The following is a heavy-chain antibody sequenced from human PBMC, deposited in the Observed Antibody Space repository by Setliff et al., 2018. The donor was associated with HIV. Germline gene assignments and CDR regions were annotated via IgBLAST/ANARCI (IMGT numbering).Heavy chain of an antibody. CDR2: ITPFVGIT. D-gene: IGHD6-13*01. Sequence: SVKVSCKASGGTFSDFRITWVRQTPGQGLEWMGEITPFVGITNYAQKFQGRVTISADESTATAYIELSSLTSQDTAVYYCARDKGIREAASLDYWGQGSLVTVSS. V-gene: IGHV1-69*10. CDR1: GGTFSDFR. J-gene: IGHJ4*02. CDR3: ARDKGIREAASLDY.